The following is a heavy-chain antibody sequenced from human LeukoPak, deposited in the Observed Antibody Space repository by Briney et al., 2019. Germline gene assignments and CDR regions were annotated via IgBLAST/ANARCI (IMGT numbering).Heavy chain of an antibody. CDR3: ARVAYGSGTYYFDY. Sequence: SETLSLTCTVSGGSISSSSYYWGWIRQPPGKGLEWIGSIYCSGSTYYNPSLKSRVTISVDTSKNQFSLKLSSVTAADTAVYYCARVAYGSGTYYFDYWGQGTLVTVSS. D-gene: IGHD3-10*01. CDR2: IYCSGST. V-gene: IGHV4-39*07. J-gene: IGHJ4*02. CDR1: GGSISSSSYY.